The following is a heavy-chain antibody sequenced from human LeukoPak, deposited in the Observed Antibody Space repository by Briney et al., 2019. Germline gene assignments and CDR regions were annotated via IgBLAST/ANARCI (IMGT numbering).Heavy chain of an antibody. CDR1: GGSISSSSYY. D-gene: IGHD6-19*01. CDR3: ARGGKGGIAVAGTKDFDY. CDR2: IYYSGST. V-gene: IGHV4-39*01. J-gene: IGHJ4*02. Sequence: SETLSLTCTVSGGSISSSSYYWGWIRQPPGKGLEWIGSIYYSGSTYYNPSLKSRVTISVDTSKNQFSLKLSSVTAADTAVYYCARGGKGGIAVAGTKDFDYWGQGTLVTVSS.